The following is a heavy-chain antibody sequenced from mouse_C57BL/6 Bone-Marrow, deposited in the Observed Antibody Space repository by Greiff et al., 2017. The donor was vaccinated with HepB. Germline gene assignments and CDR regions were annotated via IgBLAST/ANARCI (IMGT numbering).Heavy chain of an antibody. Sequence: EVKLVESGGGLVQPGGSLKLSCAASGFTFSDYYMYWVRQTPEKRLEWVAYISNGGGSTYYPDTVKGRFTISRDNAKNTLYLQMSRLKSEDTAMYYCARHGGTSWFAYWGQGTLVTVSA. D-gene: IGHD3-3*01. V-gene: IGHV5-12*01. J-gene: IGHJ3*01. CDR1: GFTFSDYY. CDR3: ARHGGTSWFAY. CDR2: ISNGGGST.